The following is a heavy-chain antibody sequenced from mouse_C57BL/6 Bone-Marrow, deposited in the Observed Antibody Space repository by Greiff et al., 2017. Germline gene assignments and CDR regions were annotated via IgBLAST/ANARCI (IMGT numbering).Heavy chain of an antibody. D-gene: IGHD2-3*01. CDR1: GFSLSTSGMG. V-gene: IGHV8-12*01. CDR2: IYWDDDK. J-gene: IGHJ3*01. CDR3: ARSPSYDGYYPWLAY. Sequence: QVLLKQSGPGILQSSQTLSLTCSFSGFSLSTSGMGVSWILQPSGKGLEWLAHIYWDDDKRYNPSLKSQLTISKDTSRNQIFLKITSVDTADTATYYCARSPSYDGYYPWLAYWGQGTLVTVSA.